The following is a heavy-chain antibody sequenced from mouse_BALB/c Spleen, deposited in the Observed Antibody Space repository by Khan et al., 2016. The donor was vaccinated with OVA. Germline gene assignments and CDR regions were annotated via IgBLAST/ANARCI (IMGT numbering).Heavy chain of an antibody. CDR3: SRERRLGGFAY. D-gene: IGHD3-3*01. CDR2: IWGDGSP. J-gene: IGHJ3*01. Sequence: VQLKESGPGLVAPSQSLSITCTVSGFSLTGYGVNWVRQPPGKGLEWLGMIWGDGSPDYNSALKSRLSISKDTSKSPVFLKMNSLQTDDTARYYWSRERRLGGFAYWGQGTLVTVSA. V-gene: IGHV2-6-7*01. CDR1: GFSLTGYG.